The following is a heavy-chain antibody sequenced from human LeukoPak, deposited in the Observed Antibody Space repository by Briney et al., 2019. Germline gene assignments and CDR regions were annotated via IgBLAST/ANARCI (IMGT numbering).Heavy chain of an antibody. V-gene: IGHV5-51*01. CDR2: IYPGDSDI. Sequence: GESLKISCKGSGYIFSSYWIAWVRQMPGKGLEWMGIIYPGDSDIRYSPSFQGQVTFSVDKSISTAYLQRGSLKASDTAMYYCARPGGRYASWFDPWGQGTLVTVSS. D-gene: IGHD1-26*01. J-gene: IGHJ5*02. CDR1: GYIFSSYW. CDR3: ARPGGRYASWFDP.